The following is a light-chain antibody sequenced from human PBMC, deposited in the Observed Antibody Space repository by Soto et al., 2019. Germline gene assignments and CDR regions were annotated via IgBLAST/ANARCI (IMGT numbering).Light chain of an antibody. CDR1: PRSVHRDGNTY. CDR2: KVS. J-gene: IGKJ5*01. CDR3: MQGSQCPTST. V-gene: IGKV2-30*02. Sequence: SQSPLALPLTLGPEPSISCTSTPRSVHRDGNTYLSCFPPSPVQSPRRIIYKVSNREAGVPDRFSGSGSGNDFTLKLSRVEAEEFGLYYCMQGSQCPTSTFGQGTRLEIK.